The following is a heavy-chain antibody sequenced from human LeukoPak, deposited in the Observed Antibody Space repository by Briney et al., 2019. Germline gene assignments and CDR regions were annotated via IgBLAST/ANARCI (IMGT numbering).Heavy chain of an antibody. Sequence: PGGSLRLSCAASRFTVSSNFMSWVRQAPGKGLEWVALISYDGSNNHYADSVKGRFTISRDNSKNTLYLQMNSLRAEDTAVYYCAKDLTLGYCSGGSCRLGGGDYWGQGTLVTVSS. D-gene: IGHD2-15*01. J-gene: IGHJ4*02. CDR3: AKDLTLGYCSGGSCRLGGGDY. V-gene: IGHV3-30*18. CDR2: ISYDGSNN. CDR1: RFTVSSNF.